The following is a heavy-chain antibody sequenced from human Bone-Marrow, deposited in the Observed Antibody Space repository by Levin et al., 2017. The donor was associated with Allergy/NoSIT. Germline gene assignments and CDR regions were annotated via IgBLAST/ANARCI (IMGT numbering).Heavy chain of an antibody. CDR2: ISSSSSTI. Sequence: GGSLRLSCAASGFTFSSYSMNWVRQAPGKGLEWVSYISSSSSTIYYADSVKGRFTISRDNAKNSLYLQMNSLRAEDTAVYYCARDPNILTGDYWGQGTLVTVSS. V-gene: IGHV3-48*04. J-gene: IGHJ4*02. D-gene: IGHD3-9*01. CDR3: ARDPNILTGDY. CDR1: GFTFSSYS.